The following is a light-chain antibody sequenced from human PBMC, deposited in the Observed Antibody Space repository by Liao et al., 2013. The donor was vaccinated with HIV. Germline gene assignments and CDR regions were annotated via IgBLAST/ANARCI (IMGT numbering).Light chain of an antibody. CDR3: QVWDSSSVV. CDR1: KLGDKY. Sequence: SYELTQPPSVSVSPGQTASITCSGDKLGDKYACWYQQKPGQAPVLVIYSDSDRPSGIPERFSGSNSGNTATLTISRVEAGDEADYYCQVWDSSSVVFGGGTKLTVL. V-gene: IGLV3-1*01. CDR2: SDS. J-gene: IGLJ2*01.